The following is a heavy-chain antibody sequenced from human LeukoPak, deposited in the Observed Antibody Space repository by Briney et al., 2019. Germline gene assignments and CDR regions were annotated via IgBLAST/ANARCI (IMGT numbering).Heavy chain of an antibody. CDR1: GYSISSGYY. D-gene: IGHD2-15*01. V-gene: IGHV4-38-2*02. J-gene: IGHJ4*02. CDR3: ARVVASTSIDS. Sequence: SETLSLTCTVSGYSISSGYYWGWIRQPPGKGLEWIGSIYHSGSTYYNPSLRSRVTLSIDTSRNQVSLKVTSVTAADTALYYCARVVASTSIDSWGQGILVTVSS. CDR2: IYHSGST.